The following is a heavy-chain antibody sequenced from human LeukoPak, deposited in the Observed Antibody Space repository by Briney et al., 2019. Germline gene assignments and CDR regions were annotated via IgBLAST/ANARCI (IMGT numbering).Heavy chain of an antibody. CDR2: IIPIFGTA. CDR1: GGTFSSYA. J-gene: IGHJ4*02. V-gene: IGHV1-69*13. D-gene: IGHD3-22*01. CDR3: ARGPYYDSSGYTDY. Sequence: GASVKVSCKASGGTFSSYAISWVRQAPGQGLEWMGGIIPIFGTANYAQKFQGRVTITADESTSTAYMELSSLRSEDTAVYYCARGPYYDSSGYTDYWGQGTLVTVSS.